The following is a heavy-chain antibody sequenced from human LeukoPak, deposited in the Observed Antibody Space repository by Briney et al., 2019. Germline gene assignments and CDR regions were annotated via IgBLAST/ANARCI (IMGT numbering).Heavy chain of an antibody. CDR1: GFSFSSYS. J-gene: IGHJ5*02. CDR2: ISSSSSYI. D-gene: IGHD3-16*02. V-gene: IGHV3-21*01. Sequence: KPGGSLRLSCAASGFSFSSYSMNWVRQAPGKGLEWVSSISSSSSYIYYADSVKGRFTISRDNAKNSLYLQMNSLRAEDTAVYYCARGPAGFTFGGVIVLPSRQNWFDPWGQGTLVTVSS. CDR3: ARGPAGFTFGGVIVLPSRQNWFDP.